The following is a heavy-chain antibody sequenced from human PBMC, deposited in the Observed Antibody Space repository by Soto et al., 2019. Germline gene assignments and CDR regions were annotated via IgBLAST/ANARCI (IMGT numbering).Heavy chain of an antibody. J-gene: IGHJ4*02. V-gene: IGHV4-34*01. D-gene: IGHD1-26*01. Sequence: PSETLSLTCAVYGGSFSGYYWSWIRQPPGKGLEWIGEISHSGSTNYNPSLKSRVTISVDTSKNQFSLKLSSVTAADTAVYYCARKGWEPFSTFDYWGQGTLVTVSS. CDR1: GGSFSGYY. CDR3: ARKGWEPFSTFDY. CDR2: ISHSGST.